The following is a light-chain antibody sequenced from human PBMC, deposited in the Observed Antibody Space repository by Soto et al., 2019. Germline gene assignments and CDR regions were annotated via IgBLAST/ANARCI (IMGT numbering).Light chain of an antibody. CDR3: QQRRT. CDR1: QSVSSS. CDR2: DAS. V-gene: IGKV3-11*01. J-gene: IGKJ1*01. Sequence: PGDRATLSCRASQSVSSSLAWYQQKPGQAPRLLIYDASNRATGIPARFSGSGSGTDFTLTISSLEPEDFAVYYCQQRRTFGQGTKVEIK.